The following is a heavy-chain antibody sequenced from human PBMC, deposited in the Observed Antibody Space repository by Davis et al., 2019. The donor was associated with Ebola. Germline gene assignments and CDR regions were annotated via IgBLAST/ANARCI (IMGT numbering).Heavy chain of an antibody. J-gene: IGHJ6*02. CDR3: ARITMVRGVIIYGMDV. Sequence: AASVKVSCKASGYTFTRYGITWVRQAPGQGLEWMGWISAYNGNTNYAQKLQGRVTMTTDTSTSTAYMELRSLRSDDTAVYYCARITMVRGVIIYGMDVWGQGTTVTVSS. CDR1: GYTFTRYG. D-gene: IGHD3-10*01. V-gene: IGHV1-18*01. CDR2: ISAYNGNT.